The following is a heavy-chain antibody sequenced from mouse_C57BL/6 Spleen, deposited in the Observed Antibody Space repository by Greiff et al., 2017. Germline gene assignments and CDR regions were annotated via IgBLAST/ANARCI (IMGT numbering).Heavy chain of an antibody. CDR2: ILPGSGST. V-gene: IGHV1-9*01. D-gene: IGHD2-2*01. CDR1: GYTFTGYW. CDR3: ARKDYAYTWFAD. Sequence: QVQLQQSGAELMKPGASVKLSCTATGYTFTGYWIEWVKQRPGHGLEWIGEILPGSGSTYSNEKFKGQFTFTADTSSNTAYMQLSSLTTEDSAIYSCARKDYAYTWFADWGQGTLVTVSA. J-gene: IGHJ3*01.